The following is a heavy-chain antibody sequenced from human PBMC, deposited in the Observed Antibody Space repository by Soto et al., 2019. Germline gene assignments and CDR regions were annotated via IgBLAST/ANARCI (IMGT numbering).Heavy chain of an antibody. CDR3: ARHPTGLWLGDGPDS. Sequence: SETLSLTCAVSGGSISSGGYSWGWIRQPPGKGLEWIGYIYHSANTYYNPSLKSRVTISVDRSKNQFSLKLRAVTAADTAVYYCARHPTGLWLGDGPDSWGQGTLVTVS. CDR1: GGSISSGGYS. CDR2: IYHSANT. V-gene: IGHV4-30-2*01. D-gene: IGHD3-10*01. J-gene: IGHJ4*02.